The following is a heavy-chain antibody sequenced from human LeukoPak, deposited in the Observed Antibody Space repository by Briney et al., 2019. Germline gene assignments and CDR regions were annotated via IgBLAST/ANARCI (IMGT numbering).Heavy chain of an antibody. J-gene: IGHJ5*01. CDR3: ARVRRYSQYESSGYYADS. CDR2: ITYDGSTR. V-gene: IGHV3-30*03. Sequence: GGSLRLSCVGSGFTFNSYGMHWVRQATGKGLQWVAAITYDGSTRYHADSVKGRFTISRDNSKDTLYLQMNSLKIEDTATYYCARVRRYSQYESSGYYADSWGQGTLVTVSS. D-gene: IGHD3-22*01. CDR1: GFTFNSYG.